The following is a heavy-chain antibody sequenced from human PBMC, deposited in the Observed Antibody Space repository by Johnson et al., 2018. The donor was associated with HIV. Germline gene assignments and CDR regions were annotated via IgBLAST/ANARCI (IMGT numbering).Heavy chain of an antibody. D-gene: IGHD1-26*01. CDR3: VTADRGSA. V-gene: IGHV3-7*05. CDR1: GFAFSSYG. Sequence: VQLVESGGGVVQPGRSLRLSCAASGFAFSSYGMHWVRQAPGKGLEYVANVNQDGSAKFYVDSVKGRFTISRDNAKNSLYLQMNSLRDEDTAVYYCVTADRGSAWGQGTTVTVSS. CDR2: VNQDGSAK. J-gene: IGHJ3*01.